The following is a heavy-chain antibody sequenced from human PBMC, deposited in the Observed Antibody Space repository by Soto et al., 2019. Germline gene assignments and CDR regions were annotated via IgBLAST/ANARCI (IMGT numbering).Heavy chain of an antibody. CDR3: ARNYYDSSEMTYYFDY. J-gene: IGHJ4*02. Sequence: PSETLSLTCTVSGGYVSSGSYYWSWTRQPPGKGLEWIGYIYYSGSTNYNPSLKSRVTISVDTSKNQFSLKLSSVTAADTAVYYCARNYYDSSEMTYYFDYWGQGTLVTVSS. D-gene: IGHD3-22*01. CDR2: IYYSGST. CDR1: GGYVSSGSYY. V-gene: IGHV4-61*01.